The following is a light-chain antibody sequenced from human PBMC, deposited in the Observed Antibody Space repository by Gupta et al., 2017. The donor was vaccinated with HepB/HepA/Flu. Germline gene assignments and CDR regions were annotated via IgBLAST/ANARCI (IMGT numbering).Light chain of an antibody. CDR3: QQSHRTPWT. CDR1: QSISRY. CDR2: TTS. V-gene: IGKV1-39*01. J-gene: IGKJ1*01. Sequence: DIQMTQSPSSLSASVGDRVTITCRASQSISRYLNWYQQKPGQAPNLLIYTTSSLQSGVASRFSGSGSGTDFTLTISSLKPEDFATYFCQQSHRTPWTFGQGTKVDIK.